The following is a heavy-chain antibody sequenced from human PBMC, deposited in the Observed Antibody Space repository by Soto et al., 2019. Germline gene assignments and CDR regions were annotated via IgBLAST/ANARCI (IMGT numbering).Heavy chain of an antibody. Sequence: ATLSLTGTVPGASIISTTYYWGWIRQSPEKGLEWMGSVDYTGSTFYNPSLKSRLTISVDTSKSQFSLNLSFVTAPESAKYYCVRHDLMQGRIESWGQGNMVTVSA. D-gene: IGHD2-21*01. V-gene: IGHV4-39*01. CDR2: VDYTGST. CDR1: GASIISTTYY. CDR3: VRHDLMQGRIES. J-gene: IGHJ4*02.